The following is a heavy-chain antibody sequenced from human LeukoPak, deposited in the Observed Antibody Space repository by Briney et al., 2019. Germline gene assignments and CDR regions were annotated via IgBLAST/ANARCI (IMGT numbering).Heavy chain of an antibody. CDR2: ISSSGSTI. V-gene: IGHV3-48*04. CDR3: SRLRGYSYGYGDY. CDR1: GFTFSSYS. J-gene: IGHJ4*02. D-gene: IGHD5-18*01. Sequence: GGSLRLSCAASGFTFSSYSMNWVRQAPGKGLEWVSYISSSGSTIDYADSVKGRFTISRDTAKNSLYLQMNSLRAEDTAVYYCSRLRGYSYGYGDYWGQGTLVTVSS.